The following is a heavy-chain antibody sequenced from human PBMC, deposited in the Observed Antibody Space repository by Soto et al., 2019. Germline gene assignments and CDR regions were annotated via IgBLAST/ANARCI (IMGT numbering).Heavy chain of an antibody. D-gene: IGHD3-22*01. V-gene: IGHV1-69*01. Sequence: QVQLVQSGAEVKKPGSSVKVSCKASGGTFSSYAISWVRQAPGQGLEWMGGIIPIFGTANYAQKFQGRVTITADESTSTAYMELGSLRSEDTAVYYCARDAPNHDSSGYYFSYWGQGTLVTVSS. CDR3: ARDAPNHDSSGYYFSY. CDR1: GGTFSSYA. J-gene: IGHJ4*02. CDR2: IIPIFGTA.